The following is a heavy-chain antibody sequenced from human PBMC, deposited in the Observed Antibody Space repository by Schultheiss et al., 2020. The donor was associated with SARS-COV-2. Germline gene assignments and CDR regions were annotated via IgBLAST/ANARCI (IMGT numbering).Heavy chain of an antibody. Sequence: GGSLRLSCAASGFTFSSYGMHWVRQAPGKGLEWVAVISYDGSNKYYADSVKGRFTISRDNSKNTLYLQMNSLRAEDTAVYYCARDGYCSGGSCYHFDYWGQGTLVTVSS. CDR3: ARDGYCSGGSCYHFDY. CDR2: ISYDGSNK. V-gene: IGHV3-30*03. J-gene: IGHJ4*02. D-gene: IGHD2-15*01. CDR1: GFTFSSYG.